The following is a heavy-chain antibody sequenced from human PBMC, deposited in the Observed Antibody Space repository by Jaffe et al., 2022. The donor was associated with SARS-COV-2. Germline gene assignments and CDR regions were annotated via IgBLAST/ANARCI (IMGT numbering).Heavy chain of an antibody. Sequence: EVQLVESGGGLVQPGGSLRLSCAASGFTFSSYWMSWVRQAPGKGLEWVANIKQDGSEKYYVDSVKGRFTISRDNAKNSLYLQMNSLRAEDTAVYYCARESYDFWSGYYMEGALGWFDPWGQGTLVTVSS. D-gene: IGHD3-3*01. CDR1: GFTFSSYW. CDR2: IKQDGSEK. J-gene: IGHJ5*02. CDR3: ARESYDFWSGYYMEGALGWFDP. V-gene: IGHV3-7*01.